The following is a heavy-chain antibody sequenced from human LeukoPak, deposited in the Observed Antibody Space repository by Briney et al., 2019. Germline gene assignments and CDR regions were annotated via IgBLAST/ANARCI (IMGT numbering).Heavy chain of an antibody. J-gene: IGHJ4*02. CDR1: GFTFSSYG. Sequence: PGRSLRLSCAASGFTFSSYGMHWVRQAPGKGLEWVAVISYDGSNKYYADSVKGRSTISRDNSKNTLYLQMNSLRAEDTAVYYCAKGGHSSGWWDYFDYWGQGTLVTVSS. CDR3: AKGGHSSGWWDYFDY. V-gene: IGHV3-30*18. CDR2: ISYDGSNK. D-gene: IGHD6-19*01.